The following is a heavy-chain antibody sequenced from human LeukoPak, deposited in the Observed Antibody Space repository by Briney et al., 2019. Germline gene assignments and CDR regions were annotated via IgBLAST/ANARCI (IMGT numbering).Heavy chain of an antibody. Sequence: GGSLRLSCAASGFTFSNYWMTWVRQGPGKGLEWVANIQKDGSDKFYVDSVKGRFTVSRDNAKSSLYLQMDSLRAEDTAVYYCLQYGPGSTWGQRTLVTVSS. V-gene: IGHV3-7*01. CDR2: IQKDGSDK. D-gene: IGHD3-10*01. J-gene: IGHJ5*02. CDR1: GFTFSNYW. CDR3: LQYGPGST.